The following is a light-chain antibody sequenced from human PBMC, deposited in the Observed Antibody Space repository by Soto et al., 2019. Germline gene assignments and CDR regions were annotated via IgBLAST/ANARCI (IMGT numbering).Light chain of an antibody. CDR1: QGVTTAY. CDR2: GAS. V-gene: IGKV3-20*01. CDR3: QQYGASPLFT. J-gene: IGKJ3*01. Sequence: EVVLTQSPGTLSLSPGERATLSCRASQGVTTAYLAWYQHKPGQAPRLLIYGASNRATGIPDRFSGSGSGTDFTLTISRLEPEDCAVYSCQQYGASPLFTCGPGTKVDLK.